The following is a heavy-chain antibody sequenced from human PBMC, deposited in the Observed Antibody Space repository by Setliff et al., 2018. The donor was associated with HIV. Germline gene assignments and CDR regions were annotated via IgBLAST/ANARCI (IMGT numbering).Heavy chain of an antibody. CDR3: ARGRRVSSNYYYYYYMDV. CDR1: GFTFSSHW. D-gene: IGHD2-2*01. J-gene: IGHJ6*03. Sequence: GGSLRLSCAASGFTFSSHWMSWVRQAPGKGLEWVANIKKDGSEKYCVDSVKGRFTISRDNAKNSLYLQMNSLGAEDTAVYYCARGRRVSSNYYYYYYMDVWGKGTTVTVSS. CDR2: IKKDGSEK. V-gene: IGHV3-7*03.